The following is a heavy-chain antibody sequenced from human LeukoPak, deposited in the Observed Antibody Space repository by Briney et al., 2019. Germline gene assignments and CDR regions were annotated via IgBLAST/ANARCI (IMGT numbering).Heavy chain of an antibody. CDR2: IWYDGSNK. J-gene: IGHJ4*02. Sequence: GGSLRLSCAASGFTFSSYGMHWVRQAPGKGLEWVAVIWYDGSNKYYVDSVKGRFTISRDNAKNSLYLQMNSLRAEDTAVYYCARGYTSFDYWGQGTLVTVSS. V-gene: IGHV3-33*03. D-gene: IGHD5-12*01. CDR1: GFTFSSYG. CDR3: ARGYTSFDY.